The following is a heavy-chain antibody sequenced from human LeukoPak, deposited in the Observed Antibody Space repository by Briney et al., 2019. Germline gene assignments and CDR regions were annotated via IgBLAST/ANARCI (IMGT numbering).Heavy chain of an antibody. CDR2: FDPEDGET. J-gene: IGHJ3*02. CDR1: GYTLTELS. Sequence: ASVKVSCKVSGYTLTELSMHWVRQAPGKGLEWMGGFDPEDGETIYAQKFQGRVTMTEDTSTDTAYMELSSLRSEDTAVYYCATAGYSGSYQEGDAFDIWGQGTMVTVSS. V-gene: IGHV1-24*01. D-gene: IGHD1-26*01. CDR3: ATAGYSGSYQEGDAFDI.